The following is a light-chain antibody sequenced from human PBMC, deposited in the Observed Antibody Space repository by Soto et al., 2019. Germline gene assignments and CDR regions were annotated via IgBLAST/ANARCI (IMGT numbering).Light chain of an antibody. CDR3: QQYGGSPRFT. J-gene: IGKJ2*01. Sequence: EIVLTQSPGTLSLSPGERATLSCRASQSVISNYLAWYQQKPGQAPRLLIYGASSRATGIPDRFSGSESGTDFSLTISRLEPEDFAVYYCQQYGGSPRFTFGQGTKLEIK. V-gene: IGKV3-20*01. CDR1: QSVISNY. CDR2: GAS.